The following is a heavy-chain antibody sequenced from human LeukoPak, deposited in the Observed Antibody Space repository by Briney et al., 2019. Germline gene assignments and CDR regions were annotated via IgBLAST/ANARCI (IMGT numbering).Heavy chain of an antibody. D-gene: IGHD6-13*01. Sequence: GGSLRLSCAASGFTFSDYYMSWIRQAPGKGLEWVAVISYDGSNKYYADSVKGRFTISRDNSKNTLYLQMNSLRAEDTAVYYCAKGHSSPMENWGQGTLVTVSS. CDR2: ISYDGSNK. CDR3: AKGHSSPMEN. J-gene: IGHJ4*02. V-gene: IGHV3-30*18. CDR1: GFTFSDYY.